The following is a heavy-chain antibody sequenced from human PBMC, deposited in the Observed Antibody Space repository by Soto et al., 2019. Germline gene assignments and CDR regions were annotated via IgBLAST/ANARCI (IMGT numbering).Heavy chain of an antibody. CDR2: IYYSGST. Sequence: PSETLSLTCTVSGGSISSYYWSWIRQPPGKGLEWIGYIYYSGSTNYNPSLKSRVTISVDTSKNQFSLKLSSVTAADTAVYYCARGTSWDTGYYYYGMDVWGQGTTVTVSS. V-gene: IGHV4-59*01. D-gene: IGHD2-2*01. CDR3: ARGTSWDTGYYYYGMDV. J-gene: IGHJ6*02. CDR1: GGSISSYY.